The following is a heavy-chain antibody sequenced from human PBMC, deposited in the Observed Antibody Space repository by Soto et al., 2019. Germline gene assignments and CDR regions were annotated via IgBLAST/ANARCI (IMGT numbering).Heavy chain of an antibody. D-gene: IGHD3-22*01. CDR2: IFPSDSDT. CDR3: ARKGKSGYFNWFDP. V-gene: IGHV5-51*01. Sequence: GESLKISCRTSGYRFTSYWIAWVRQMPGKGLEWMGIIFPSDSDTRYSPSFQGQVTISADRPTSTVFLQWASLKASDTAVYFCARKGKSGYFNWFDPWGQGTLVTVSS. CDR1: GYRFTSYW. J-gene: IGHJ5*02.